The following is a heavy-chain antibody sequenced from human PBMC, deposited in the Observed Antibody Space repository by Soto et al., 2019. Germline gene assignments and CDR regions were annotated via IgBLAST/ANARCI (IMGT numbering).Heavy chain of an antibody. CDR1: GYTFTTYG. V-gene: IGHV1-18*04. CDR2: VSPYNGDR. J-gene: IGHJ6*02. Sequence: APVKVSCKASGYTFTTYGVNWVRQAPGEGLEWMGWVSPYNGDRTYAQKVQGRVTMTTDTSTTTAYLELRSLRSDDTAVYYCAREVGHMDVWAQGTTVTVSS. CDR3: AREVGHMDV. D-gene: IGHD2-2*01.